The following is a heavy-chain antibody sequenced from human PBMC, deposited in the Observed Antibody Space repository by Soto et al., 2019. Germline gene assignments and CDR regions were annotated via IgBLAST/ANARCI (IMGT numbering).Heavy chain of an antibody. Sequence: ASVKVPCKDSGYTFTSYGISWVRQAPGQGLEWIGWISAYNGNTNYAQKLQGRVTMTTDTSTSTAYIELRSLRSDDTAVYNCATDVSCTNGVCYGGPEGYYYYYGTDVGGQGTTVNVSS. V-gene: IGHV1-18*04. CDR2: ISAYNGNT. D-gene: IGHD2-8*01. J-gene: IGHJ6*02. CDR1: GYTFTSYG. CDR3: ATDVSCTNGVCYGGPEGYYYYYGTDV.